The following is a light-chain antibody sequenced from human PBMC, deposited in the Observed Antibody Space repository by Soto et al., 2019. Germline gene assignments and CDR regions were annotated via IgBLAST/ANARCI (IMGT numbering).Light chain of an antibody. CDR2: KAS. Sequence: DIQMTQSPSTLSASVGDRVTITGRASQSSSTWLAWYQQKPGKAPKVLIYKASGLKSGVPSRFSGGGSGTEFYLTISGLQPDDLANYYCQQYKIYPFTFGPGTNV. CDR1: QSSSTW. V-gene: IGKV1-5*03. CDR3: QQYKIYPFT. J-gene: IGKJ3*01.